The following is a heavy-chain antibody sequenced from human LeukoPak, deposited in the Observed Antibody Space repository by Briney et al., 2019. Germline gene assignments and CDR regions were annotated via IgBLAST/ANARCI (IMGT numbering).Heavy chain of an antibody. D-gene: IGHD3-22*01. Sequence: GGSLKLSCAASGFTFSGSAMHWVRQASGKGLEWVGRIRSKANSYATAYAASVKGRFTISRDDSKNTAYLQMNSPKTEDTAVYYCTRTLYYYDNIYYYGMDVWGQGTTVTVSS. CDR3: TRTLYYYDNIYYYGMDV. CDR1: GFTFSGSA. CDR2: IRSKANSYAT. J-gene: IGHJ6*02. V-gene: IGHV3-73*01.